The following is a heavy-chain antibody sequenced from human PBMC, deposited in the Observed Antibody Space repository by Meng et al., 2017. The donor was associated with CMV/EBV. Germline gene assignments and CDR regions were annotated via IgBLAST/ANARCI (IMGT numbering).Heavy chain of an antibody. CDR3: ASSAYGFWSGYGWFDP. CDR1: GGSISSSSYY. J-gene: IGHJ5*02. Sequence: SETLSLTCTVSGGSISSSSYYWGWLRQPPGKGLEWVGSIYYSGSTYYNPSLKSRVTISVDTSKNQFSLKLSSVTAADTAVYYCASSAYGFWSGYGWFDPWGQGTLVTVSS. CDR2: IYYSGST. V-gene: IGHV4-39*07. D-gene: IGHD3-3*01.